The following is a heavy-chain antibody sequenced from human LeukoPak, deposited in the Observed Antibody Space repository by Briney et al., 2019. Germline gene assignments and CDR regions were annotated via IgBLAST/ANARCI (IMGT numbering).Heavy chain of an antibody. D-gene: IGHD3-22*01. CDR1: GYSISSGYY. CDR3: ERDTYYYDSSGYYYYYYYYYMDV. J-gene: IGHJ6*03. CDR2: IYTSGST. V-gene: IGHV4-61*02. Sequence: SQTLSLTCTVSGYSISSGYYWGWIRQPAGKGLEWIGRIYTSGSTNYNPSLKSRVTISVDTSKNQFSLKLSSVTAADTAVYYCERDTYYYDSSGYYYYYYYYYMDVWGKGTTVTISS.